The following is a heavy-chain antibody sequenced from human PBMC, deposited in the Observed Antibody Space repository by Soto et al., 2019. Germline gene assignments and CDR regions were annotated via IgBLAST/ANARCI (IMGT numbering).Heavy chain of an antibody. D-gene: IGHD3-22*01. CDR2: IYYSGST. J-gene: IGHJ4*02. Sequence: SETLSLTCTVSGGPISSYYWSWIRQPPGKGLEWIGYIYYSGSTNYNPSLKSRVTISVDTSKNQFSLKLSSVTAADTAVYYCARERNYYYDSSGYYSDWGQGTLVTVSS. CDR3: ARERNYYYDSSGYYSD. CDR1: GGPISSYY. V-gene: IGHV4-59*01.